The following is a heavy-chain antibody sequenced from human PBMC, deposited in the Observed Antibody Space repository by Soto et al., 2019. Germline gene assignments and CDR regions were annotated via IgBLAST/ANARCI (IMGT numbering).Heavy chain of an antibody. J-gene: IGHJ4*02. CDR3: ARRSIAAPGAYYFDY. D-gene: IGHD6-6*01. CDR2: IYYSGGT. Sequence: SETLSLTCTVSGGSISSSSYYWGWIRQPPGKGLEWIGSIYYSGGTYYNPSLKSRVTISVDTSKNQFSLKLSSVTAADTAVYYCARRSIAAPGAYYFDYWGQGTLVTVSS. CDR1: GGSISSSSYY. V-gene: IGHV4-39*01.